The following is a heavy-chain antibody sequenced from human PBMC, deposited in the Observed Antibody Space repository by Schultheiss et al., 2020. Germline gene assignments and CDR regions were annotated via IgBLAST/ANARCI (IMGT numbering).Heavy chain of an antibody. V-gene: IGHV3-21*01. CDR2: ISSSSSYI. CDR1: GFTFSSYS. Sequence: GGSLRLSCAASGFTFSSYSMNWVRQAPGKGLEWVSSISSSSSYIYYADSVKGRFTISRDNAKNSLYLQMNSLRAEDTAVYYCARSRWGAGGNYAFDYWGKGTLV. J-gene: IGHJ4*02. D-gene: IGHD4-23*01. CDR3: ARSRWGAGGNYAFDY.